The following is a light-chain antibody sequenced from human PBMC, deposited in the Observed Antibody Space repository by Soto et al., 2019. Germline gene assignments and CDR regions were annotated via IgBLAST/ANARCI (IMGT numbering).Light chain of an antibody. Sequence: NFMLTQPHSVSESPGKTVTISCTRSSGGIASNYVQWYQQRPGGAPTTVIYEDNRRPSGVPDRFSGSIDSSSNSASLTISGLKTEDEADYYCQSYDSSNHWVFGGGTKLTVL. V-gene: IGLV6-57*04. CDR3: QSYDSSNHWV. CDR2: EDN. J-gene: IGLJ3*02. CDR1: SGGIASNY.